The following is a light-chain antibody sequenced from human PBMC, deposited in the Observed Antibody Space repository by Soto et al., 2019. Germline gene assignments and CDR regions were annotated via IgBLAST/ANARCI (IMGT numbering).Light chain of an antibody. CDR3: AAWDDSVRGVV. CDR2: SHN. V-gene: IGLV1-47*02. CDR1: SSNIGRDY. Sequence: QSVLTQPPSASGTPGQRVTISCSGGSSNIGRDYVYWYQQLPGAAPKLLMYSHNIRPAGVPDRFSASTSGTSASLAISGLRPEDEGDYHCAAWDDSVRGVVFGGGTEVTVL. J-gene: IGLJ2*01.